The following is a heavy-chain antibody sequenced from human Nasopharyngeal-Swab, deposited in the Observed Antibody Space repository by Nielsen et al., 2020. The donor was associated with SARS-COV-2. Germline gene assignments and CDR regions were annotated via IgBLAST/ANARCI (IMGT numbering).Heavy chain of an antibody. V-gene: IGHV3-21*01. CDR3: ARDHSSSYPGTAGYGMDV. CDR2: ISSSSSYI. J-gene: IGHJ6*02. Sequence: GGSLRLSCAASGFTFSSYAMSWVRQAPGKGLEWVSSISSSSSYIYYADSVKGRFTISRDNAKNSLYLQMNSLRAEDTAVYYCARDHSSSYPGTAGYGMDVWGQGTTVTVSS. CDR1: GFTFSSYA. D-gene: IGHD6-6*01.